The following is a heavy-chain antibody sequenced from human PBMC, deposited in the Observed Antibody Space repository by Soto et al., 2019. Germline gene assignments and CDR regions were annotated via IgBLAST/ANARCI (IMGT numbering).Heavy chain of an antibody. Sequence: SETLSLTCTVSGGCITGVSYWGWIRQPPGLGLQWLGYIFHTGSAVYNPSLKSRVTLSVDPSKNQFSLSVTSVTAADTAIYYCARDGAGTTGLGIDYWGRGTLVTVSS. CDR1: GGCITGVSY. V-gene: IGHV4-61*08. D-gene: IGHD3-10*01. CDR2: IFHTGSA. J-gene: IGHJ4*02. CDR3: ARDGAGTTGLGIDY.